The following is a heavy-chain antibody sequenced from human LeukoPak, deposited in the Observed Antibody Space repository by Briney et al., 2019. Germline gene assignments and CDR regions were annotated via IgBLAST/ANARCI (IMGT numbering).Heavy chain of an antibody. Sequence: GRSLRLSCAASGFTFDDYAMDWVRQAPGKGLEWVSGISWNSGSIGYADSVKGRFTISRDNAKNSLYLQMNSLRAEDTALYYCAKASSSTSIDYWGQGTLVTVSS. V-gene: IGHV3-9*01. CDR1: GFTFDDYA. D-gene: IGHD2-2*01. CDR3: AKASSSTSIDY. CDR2: ISWNSGSI. J-gene: IGHJ4*02.